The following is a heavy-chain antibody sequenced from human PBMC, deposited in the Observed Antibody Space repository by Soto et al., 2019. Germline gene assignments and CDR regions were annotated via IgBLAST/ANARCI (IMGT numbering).Heavy chain of an antibody. Sequence: ASVKVSCKASGYTFTSYYMHWVRQAPGQGLEWMGIINPSGGSTSYAQKFQGRVTMTRDTSMSTVYMELSSLRSEDTAVYYCARAYCSGGSYYFPGPAVWGQGTTVTVSS. CDR2: INPSGGST. CDR3: ARAYCSGGSYYFPGPAV. D-gene: IGHD2-15*01. V-gene: IGHV1-46*01. CDR1: GYTFTSYY. J-gene: IGHJ6*02.